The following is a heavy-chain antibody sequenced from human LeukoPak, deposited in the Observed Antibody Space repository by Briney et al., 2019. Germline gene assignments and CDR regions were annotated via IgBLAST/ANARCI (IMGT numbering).Heavy chain of an antibody. J-gene: IGHJ4*02. CDR3: ARGRRGVIDY. CDR1: GGSVSGYY. D-gene: IGHD1-26*01. Sequence: PSETLSLTCAVYGGSVSGYYWSWIRQPPGKGLEWIGEINHSGSTNYNPSLKSRVTISVDTSKNQFSLKLSSVTAADTAVYYCARGRRGVIDYWGQGTLVTVSS. V-gene: IGHV4-34*01. CDR2: INHSGST.